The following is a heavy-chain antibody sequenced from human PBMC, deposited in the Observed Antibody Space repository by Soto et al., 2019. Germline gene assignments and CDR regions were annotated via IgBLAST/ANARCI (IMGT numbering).Heavy chain of an antibody. D-gene: IGHD6-6*01. CDR2: IYYSGST. J-gene: IGHJ4*02. CDR3: ATSIAARRILDY. CDR1: GGSISSGGYY. Sequence: PSETLSLTCTVSGGSISSGGYYWSWIRQHPGKGLEWIGYIYYSGSTYYNPSLKSRVTISVDTSKNQFSLKLSSVTAADTAVYYCATSIAARRILDYWGQGTLVTVSS. V-gene: IGHV4-31*03.